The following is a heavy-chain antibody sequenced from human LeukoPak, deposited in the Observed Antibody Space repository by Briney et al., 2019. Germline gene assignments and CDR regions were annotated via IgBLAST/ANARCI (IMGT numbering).Heavy chain of an antibody. V-gene: IGHV3-66*01. CDR3: ARASTVVTRSATNDAFDI. CDR1: GLTVSFNY. J-gene: IGHJ3*02. D-gene: IGHD4-23*01. Sequence: GGSLRLSCSASGLTVSFNYMTWVRQAPGKGLEWVSVIYSGGTTYYADSVKGRFTISRDSSKDTLYLQMNSLRAEDTAVYYCARASTVVTRSATNDAFDIWGQGTVVTVSS. CDR2: IYSGGTT.